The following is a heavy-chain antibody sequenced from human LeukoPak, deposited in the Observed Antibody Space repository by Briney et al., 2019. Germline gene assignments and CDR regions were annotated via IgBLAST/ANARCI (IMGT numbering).Heavy chain of an antibody. J-gene: IGHJ2*01. CDR1: GGSISSYY. V-gene: IGHV4-59*08. D-gene: IGHD2-15*01. CDR2: IYYSGST. Sequence: SETLSLTCAVSGGSISSYYWSWIRQPPGKGLEWIGYIYYSGSTNYNPSLKSRVTISVDTSKNQFSLKLSSVTAADTAVYYCARRIGSWVVAAGYFDLWGRGTLVTVSS. CDR3: ARRIGSWVVAAGYFDL.